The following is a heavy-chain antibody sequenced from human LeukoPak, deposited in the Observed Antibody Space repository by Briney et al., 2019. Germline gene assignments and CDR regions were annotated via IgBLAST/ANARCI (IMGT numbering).Heavy chain of an antibody. V-gene: IGHV3-33*01. CDR1: GFTFSSYG. D-gene: IGHD6-19*01. CDR2: IWYDGSNK. Sequence: GRSLRLSCAASGFTFSSYGMHWVRQAPGKGLEWVAVIWYDGSNKYYADSVKGRFTISRDNSKNTLYLQMNSLRAEDTAVYYCARERIAVAGEFDYWGQGTLVTVSP. CDR3: ARERIAVAGEFDY. J-gene: IGHJ4*02.